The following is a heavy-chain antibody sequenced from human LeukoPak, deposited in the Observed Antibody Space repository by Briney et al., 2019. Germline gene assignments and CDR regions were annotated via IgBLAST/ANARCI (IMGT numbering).Heavy chain of an antibody. D-gene: IGHD4-17*01. Sequence: GASVKVSCKASGFTFTSSAVQWVRQARGQRLEWIGWIVVGSGNTNYAQKFQERVTITRDMSTSTAYMELSSLRSEDTAVYYCAADRVDYGDYVSWVYGMDVWGQGTTVTVSS. V-gene: IGHV1-58*01. CDR3: AADRVDYGDYVSWVYGMDV. CDR1: GFTFTSSA. CDR2: IVVGSGNT. J-gene: IGHJ6*02.